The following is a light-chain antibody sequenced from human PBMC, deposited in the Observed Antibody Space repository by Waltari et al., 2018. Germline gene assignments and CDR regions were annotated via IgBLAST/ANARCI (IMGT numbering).Light chain of an antibody. CDR1: QNINSW. Sequence: DIQLTQSPSTLSASVGDRVTITCRASQNINSWLAWYQQKPGKAPKFLIYTASSLESGVPSRFSGSGSGTEFTLTISSLQPDDFATYYCQQYNTYSYTFGQGTKLEIK. J-gene: IGKJ2*01. CDR3: QQYNTYSYT. V-gene: IGKV1-5*03. CDR2: TAS.